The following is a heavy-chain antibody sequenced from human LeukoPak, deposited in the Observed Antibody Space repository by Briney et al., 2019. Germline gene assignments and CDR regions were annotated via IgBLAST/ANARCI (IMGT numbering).Heavy chain of an antibody. CDR2: INAYSGNT. V-gene: IGHV1-18*01. CDR1: GYTFTTYG. Sequence: ASVTVSCKASGYTFTTYGISWVRQAPGQGLEWMGWINAYSGNTNYAQKLQGRVTMTTDTSTSTAYMELRSLRSDDTAVYYCARRSSLYDSSGYYSYYFDYWGQGTLVTVSS. CDR3: ARRSSLYDSSGYYSYYFDY. J-gene: IGHJ4*02. D-gene: IGHD3-22*01.